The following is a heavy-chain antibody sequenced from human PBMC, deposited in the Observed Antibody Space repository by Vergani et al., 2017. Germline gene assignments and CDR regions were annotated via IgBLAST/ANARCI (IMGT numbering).Heavy chain of an antibody. CDR2: FSPEDGET. Sequence: QVQLVQSGAEVPPPFSSFPFSFPFSFSPLPSFSLPFVRKGACPGLSFLFVFSPEDGETIYAQKFQGRVTMTEDTSTDTAYMELSSLRSEDTAVYYCATAESTTGNTHDAFDIWGQGTMVTVSS. D-gene: IGHD1-1*01. CDR1: FSPLPSFS. J-gene: IGHJ3*02. V-gene: IGHV1-24*01. CDR3: ATAESTTGNTHDAFDI.